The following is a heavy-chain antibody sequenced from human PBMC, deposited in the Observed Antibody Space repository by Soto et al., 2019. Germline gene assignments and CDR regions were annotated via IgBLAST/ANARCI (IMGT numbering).Heavy chain of an antibody. D-gene: IGHD2-15*01. Sequence: QVQLVQSGAEVKKPGASVKVSCKASGYTFTSYYMHWVRQAPGQGLEWMGIINPSGGSTSYAQKFQVRVTMTRDTSTSTVYMELSSLRSEDTAVYYCARDPPSRYCSGGSCYLAYWGQGTLVTVSS. CDR1: GYTFTSYY. V-gene: IGHV1-46*01. CDR2: INPSGGST. CDR3: ARDPPSRYCSGGSCYLAY. J-gene: IGHJ4*02.